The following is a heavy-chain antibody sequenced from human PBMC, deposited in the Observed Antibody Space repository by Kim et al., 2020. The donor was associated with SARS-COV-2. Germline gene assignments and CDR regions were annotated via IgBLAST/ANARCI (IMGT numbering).Heavy chain of an antibody. V-gene: IGHV1-3*01. D-gene: IGHD3-10*01. CDR1: GYTFTSYA. CDR2: INAGNGNT. CDR3: ARGFALLWFREVNNWFDP. Sequence: ASVKVSCKASGYTFTSYAMHWVRQAPGQRLEWMGWINAGNGNTKYSQKFQGRVTITRDTSASTAYMELSSLRSEDTAVYYCARGFALLWFREVNNWFDPWGQGTLVTVSS. J-gene: IGHJ5*02.